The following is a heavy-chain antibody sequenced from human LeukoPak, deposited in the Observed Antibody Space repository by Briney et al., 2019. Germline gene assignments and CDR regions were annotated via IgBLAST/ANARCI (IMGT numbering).Heavy chain of an antibody. V-gene: IGHV1-69*01. CDR2: IIPSLGTA. Sequence: SSVKVTCKASGGTFSSYAISGVRQAPGQGLEWVGGIIPSLGTANYAQKFQGRVTITEDESTSTDSMELTSLRSDDKAVYYCARDRYYYGSGSSYYYYYGMDVWGQGTTVTVSS. J-gene: IGHJ6*02. CDR3: ARDRYYYGSGSSYYYYYGMDV. CDR1: GGTFSSYA. D-gene: IGHD3-10*01.